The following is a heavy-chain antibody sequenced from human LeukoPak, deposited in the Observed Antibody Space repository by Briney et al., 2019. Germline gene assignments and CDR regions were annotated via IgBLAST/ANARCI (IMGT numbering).Heavy chain of an antibody. CDR1: GYTFTSYV. J-gene: IGHJ6*03. V-gene: IGHV1-8*01. D-gene: IGHD2-2*01. CDR3: ARESLDTSWPFYYYYYMDV. Sequence: ASVKVSCKASGYTFTSYVINWVRQATGQGLEWMGWMNPNSGNTGYAQKFQGRVTMTRNTSISTAYMELSSLRSEDTAVYYCARESLDTSWPFYYYYYMDVWGKGTTVTVSS. CDR2: MNPNSGNT.